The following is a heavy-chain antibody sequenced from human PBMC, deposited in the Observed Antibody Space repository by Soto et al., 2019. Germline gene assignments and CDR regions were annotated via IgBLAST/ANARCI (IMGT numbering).Heavy chain of an antibody. CDR3: ARRWGYAIDY. V-gene: IGHV4-59*08. CDR1: GGSISSYY. J-gene: IGHJ4*02. Sequence: QVQLQESGPGLVKPPETLSLTCTVSGGSISSYYWSWIRQPPGKGLEWIGYIYYSGSTNYNPSLKSRVTISVDTSKNQFSLKLSSVTAADTAVYYCARRWGYAIDYWGQGTLVTVSS. D-gene: IGHD2-8*01. CDR2: IYYSGST.